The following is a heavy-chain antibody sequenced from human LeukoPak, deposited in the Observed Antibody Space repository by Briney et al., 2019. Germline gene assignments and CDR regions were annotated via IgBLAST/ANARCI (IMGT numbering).Heavy chain of an antibody. CDR1: GFTFSDYY. CDR2: ISSSGSTI. V-gene: IGHV3-11*01. CDR3: ARCATEQVYYYDSSGSDAFDI. Sequence: GGSLRLSCAASGFTFSDYYMSWVRQAPGKGLEWVSSISSSGSTIYYADSVKGRFTISRDNAKNSLYLQMNSLRAEDTAVYYCARCATEQVYYYDSSGSDAFDIWGQGTMVTVSS. J-gene: IGHJ3*02. D-gene: IGHD3-22*01.